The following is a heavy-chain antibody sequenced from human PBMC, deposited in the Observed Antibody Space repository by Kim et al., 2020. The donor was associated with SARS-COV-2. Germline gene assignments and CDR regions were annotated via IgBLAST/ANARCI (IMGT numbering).Heavy chain of an antibody. CDR1: GYTFTSYA. Sequence: ASVKVSCKASGYTFTSYAMNWVRQAPGQGLEWMGWINTNTGNPTYAQGFTGRFVFSLDTSVSTAYLQISSLKAEDTAVYYCAPSGYSSGWYGFDYWGQGTLVTVSS. J-gene: IGHJ4*02. CDR2: INTNTGNP. CDR3: APSGYSSGWYGFDY. V-gene: IGHV7-4-1*02. D-gene: IGHD6-19*01.